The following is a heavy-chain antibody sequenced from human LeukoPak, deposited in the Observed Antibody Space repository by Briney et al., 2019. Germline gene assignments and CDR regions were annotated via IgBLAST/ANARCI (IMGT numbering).Heavy chain of an antibody. CDR3: ARLVSAESDY. Sequence: ASVKVSCKASGGTFSNYAISWVRQAPGQGLEWMGGIIPIFGTANYAQKFQGRVTITADESTSTAYMELSSLRSEDTAVYYCARLVSAESDYWGQGTLVTASS. J-gene: IGHJ4*02. D-gene: IGHD2-8*01. V-gene: IGHV1-69*13. CDR2: IIPIFGTA. CDR1: GGTFSNYA.